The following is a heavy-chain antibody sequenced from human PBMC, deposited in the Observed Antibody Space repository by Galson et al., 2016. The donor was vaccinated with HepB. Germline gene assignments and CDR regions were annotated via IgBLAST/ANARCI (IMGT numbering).Heavy chain of an antibody. CDR1: GFTFTRYT. D-gene: IGHD6-13*01. CDR3: ARTPGYSGTWYDAFDI. V-gene: IGHV3-21*01. J-gene: IGHJ3*02. Sequence: SLRLSCAASGFTFTRYTMNWVRQSPGKGLEWVSSISGGSSYKSYADSAKGRFTISRANSKNSLYLQMNSLRAEDTAIYFCARTPGYSGTWYDAFDIRGPGTIVTVSS. CDR2: ISGGSSYK.